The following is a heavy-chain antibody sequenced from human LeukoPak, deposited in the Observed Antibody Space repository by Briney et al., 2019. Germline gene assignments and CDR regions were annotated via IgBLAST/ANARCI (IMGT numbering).Heavy chain of an antibody. Sequence: PGGSLRLSCAASAFTFNDYGMNWVRQAPGKGLEWVSSISGSGDHTYYADSVKGRFTISRDNFKNMLYVQMNSLRSEDTAIYYCVRRSGSNYGPLDYWGQGTLVTVSS. V-gene: IGHV3-23*01. CDR3: VRRSGSNYGPLDY. J-gene: IGHJ4*02. CDR2: ISGSGDHT. CDR1: AFTFNDYG. D-gene: IGHD1-26*01.